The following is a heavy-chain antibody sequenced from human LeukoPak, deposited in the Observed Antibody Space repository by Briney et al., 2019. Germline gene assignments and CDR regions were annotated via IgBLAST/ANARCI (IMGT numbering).Heavy chain of an antibody. CDR2: ISCSGSTV. CDR1: GFTFSDYY. D-gene: IGHD1-26*01. Sequence: PGGPLRLFCAASGFTFSDYYMSWIRQAPGKGLEWVSYISCSGSTVYYADSVKGRFTTSRDNDKNSLYLQMNSLRAEDTAVYYCARERRHQVGLYYYYYMDVWGKGTTVTVSS. J-gene: IGHJ6*03. V-gene: IGHV3-11*01. CDR3: ARERRHQVGLYYYYYMDV.